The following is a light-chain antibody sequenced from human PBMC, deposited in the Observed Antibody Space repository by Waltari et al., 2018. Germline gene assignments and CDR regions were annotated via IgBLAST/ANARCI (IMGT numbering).Light chain of an antibody. Sequence: SSGLTQPPSMSVSPGLTARITCSGDALSQQFGHWYQQKPCQAPVMVIFKDSERHSVIPERVSGSTSGTTCTVTISGVQAEDEADYYCQSADTTDYVLFGGGTSLTVL. CDR3: QSADTTDYVL. J-gene: IGLJ2*01. V-gene: IGLV3-25*03. CDR2: KDS. CDR1: ALSQQF.